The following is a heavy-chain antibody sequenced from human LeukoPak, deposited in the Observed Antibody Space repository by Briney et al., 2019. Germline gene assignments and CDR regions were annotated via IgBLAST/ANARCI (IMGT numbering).Heavy chain of an antibody. D-gene: IGHD3-10*01. CDR2: ISSSSSYI. Sequence: PGGSLRLSCAASGFTFSSYSMNWVRQAPGKGLEWVSSISSSSSYIYYADSVKGRFTISRDTSKNTLYLQTYSLRSEDTAVYYCAKDGGVRGPDYSYYMDVWGKGTTVTISS. CDR1: GFTFSSYS. V-gene: IGHV3-21*01. J-gene: IGHJ6*03. CDR3: AKDGGVRGPDYSYYMDV.